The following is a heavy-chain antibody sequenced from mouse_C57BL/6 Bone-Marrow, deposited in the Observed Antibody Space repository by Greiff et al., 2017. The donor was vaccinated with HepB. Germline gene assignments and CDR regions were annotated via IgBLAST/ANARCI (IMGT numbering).Heavy chain of an antibody. CDR1: GYTFTSYW. V-gene: IGHV1-69*01. D-gene: IGHD1-1*01. CDR2: IDPSDSYT. J-gene: IGHJ1*03. Sequence: VQLQQPGAELVMPGASVKLSCKASGYTFTSYWMHWVKQRPGQDLEWIGEIDPSDSYTNYNQKFKGKSTLTVDKSSSTAYMQLSSLTSEDSAVYYCARGTTVVARGYFDVWGTGTTVTVSS. CDR3: ARGTTVVARGYFDV.